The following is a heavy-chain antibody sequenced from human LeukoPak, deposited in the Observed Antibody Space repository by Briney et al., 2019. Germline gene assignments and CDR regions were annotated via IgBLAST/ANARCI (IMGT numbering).Heavy chain of an antibody. V-gene: IGHV3-7*03. CDR2: IKLDGSEK. CDR1: GFTFSSYW. D-gene: IGHD3-10*01. Sequence: GGPLRLSCAASGFTFSSYWMSWVRQAPGKGLEWVANIKLDGSEKYYVDSVKGRFTISRDNTKNSLYLQMSSLRAEDTAVYYCAREWLMVRGVRDCWGQGTLVTVSS. J-gene: IGHJ4*02. CDR3: AREWLMVRGVRDC.